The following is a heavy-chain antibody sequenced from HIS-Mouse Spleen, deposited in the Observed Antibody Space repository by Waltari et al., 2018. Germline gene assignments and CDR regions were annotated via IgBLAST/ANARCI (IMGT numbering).Heavy chain of an antibody. CDR3: AKASSGWLDY. V-gene: IGHV3-30*18. J-gene: IGHJ4*02. Sequence: QVQLVESGGGVVQPGGSLRLSGPASGFHFRNFGVPRVRQAPGKGLEWVAVISYDGSNKYYADSVKGRFTISRDNSKNTLYLQMNSLRAEDTAVYYCAKASSGWLDYWGQRTLVTVSS. D-gene: IGHD6-19*01. CDR1: GFHFRNFG. CDR2: ISYDGSNK.